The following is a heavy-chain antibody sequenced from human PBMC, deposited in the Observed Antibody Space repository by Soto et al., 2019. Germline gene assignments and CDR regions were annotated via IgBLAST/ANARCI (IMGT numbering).Heavy chain of an antibody. J-gene: IGHJ6*02. CDR2: IIPIFGTA. CDR1: VGTFSSFA. V-gene: IGHV1-69*06. D-gene: IGHD5-18*01. Sequence: GXSDEVCFTGSVGTFSSFANLLVRQAPGQGLEWMGGIIPIFGTANCAQKFQGRVTITADKSTSTAYMELSSLRSEDTDVYYCATPRVDTAMLTLGSTYYYGMDVWGQGTTVTVSS. CDR3: ATPRVDTAMLTLGSTYYYGMDV.